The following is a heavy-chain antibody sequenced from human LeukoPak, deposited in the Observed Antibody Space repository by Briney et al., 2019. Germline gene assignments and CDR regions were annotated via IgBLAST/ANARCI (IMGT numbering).Heavy chain of an antibody. CDR1: GFTFSSYW. D-gene: IGHD4-17*01. CDR3: ARADYGADDALDI. Sequence: GGSLRLYCAAYGFTFSSYWMSWVRQAPGKGLEWVANVKQDGSERNYVDSVKGRFTISRDNAKNSLYLQMNSLRVEDTAVYYCARADYGADDALDIWGQGTMVTVSS. CDR2: VKQDGSER. V-gene: IGHV3-7*03. J-gene: IGHJ3*02.